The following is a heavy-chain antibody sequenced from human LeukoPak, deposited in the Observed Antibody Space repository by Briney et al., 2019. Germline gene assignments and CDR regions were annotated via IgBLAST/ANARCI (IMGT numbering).Heavy chain of an antibody. CDR2: IRTGGDT. J-gene: IGHJ3*02. D-gene: IGHD5/OR15-5a*01. V-gene: IGHV3-53*01. CDR3: AREENGGVYDDGFDI. Sequence: GGSLRLSCAASGFTVKKNFMYWVRQAPGKGLEWVSVIRTGGDTHYADSVKGRFSISRDDSKNTIYLQMNSLRAEDTAVYYCAREENGGVYDDGFDIWGQGVMVIVSS. CDR1: GFTVKKNF.